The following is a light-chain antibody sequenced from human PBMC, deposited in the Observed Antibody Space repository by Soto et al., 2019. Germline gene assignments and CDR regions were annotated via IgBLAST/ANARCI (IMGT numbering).Light chain of an antibody. V-gene: IGKV3-15*01. Sequence: ETVMAQSPGTLSVSPGERATLSCRASQSVSRNLAWYQQTPGQAPRLLIYGASTRATGIPARFSGSGSGTEFTLTISRLEPEDFAVYYCQQYGGTPPITFGQGTRLEI. CDR1: QSVSRN. J-gene: IGKJ5*01. CDR3: QQYGGTPPIT. CDR2: GAS.